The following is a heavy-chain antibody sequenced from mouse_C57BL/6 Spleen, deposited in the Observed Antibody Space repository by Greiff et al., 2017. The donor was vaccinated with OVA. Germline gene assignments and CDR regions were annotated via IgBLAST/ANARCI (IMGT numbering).Heavy chain of an antibody. CDR2: IYPGSGST. CDR3: ANYYDYDEAFAY. V-gene: IGHV1-55*01. D-gene: IGHD2-4*01. Sequence: QVQLQQPGAELVKPGASVKMSCKASGYTFTSYWITWVKQRPGQGLAWIGDIYPGSGSTNYNEKFKSKATLTVDTSSSTAYMQLSSLTSEDSAVYYCANYYDYDEAFAYWGQGTLVTVSA. CDR1: GYTFTSYW. J-gene: IGHJ3*01.